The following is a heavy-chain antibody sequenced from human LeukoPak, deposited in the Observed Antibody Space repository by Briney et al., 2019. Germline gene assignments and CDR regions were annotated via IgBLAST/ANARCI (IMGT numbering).Heavy chain of an antibody. J-gene: IGHJ4*02. CDR2: IYSGGST. CDR1: GFTVSSTY. V-gene: IGHV3-53*01. Sequence: GGSLRLSCAASGFTVSSTYMNSVSQAPGEGLEWVSVIYSGGSTNYADSVKGRFTISRDNSKNTLYLQMNSLRAEDTAVYYCIYGYTLDFWGQGTLVTVSS. CDR3: IYGYTLDF. D-gene: IGHD5-18*01.